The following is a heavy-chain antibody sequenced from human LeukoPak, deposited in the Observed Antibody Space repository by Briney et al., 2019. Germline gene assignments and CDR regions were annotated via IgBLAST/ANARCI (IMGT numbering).Heavy chain of an antibody. Sequence: RGSLRLSCAASGFTFSSYAMSWARQAPGKGLEWVSTITDSGGDTYYADSVKGRFTISRDNSKKTLYLQMNSLRAEDTGVFYCANMGYNSRSVGYWGQGTLVTVSS. J-gene: IGHJ4*02. CDR2: ITDSGGDT. CDR3: ANMGYNSRSVGY. D-gene: IGHD3-10*01. V-gene: IGHV3-23*01. CDR1: GFTFSSYA.